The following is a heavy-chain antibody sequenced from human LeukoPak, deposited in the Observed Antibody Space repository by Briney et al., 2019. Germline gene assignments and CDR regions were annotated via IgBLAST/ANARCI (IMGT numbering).Heavy chain of an antibody. D-gene: IGHD5-24*01. CDR1: GGSISSYY. J-gene: IGHJ4*02. Sequence: PSETLSLTCTVSGGSISSYYWSWIRQPPGKGLEWIGYIYSSGSTNYNPSLKSRVTISVDTSKNQFSLKLSSVTAADTAVYYCARVPGSNRWLQLYYFDYWGQGTLVTVSS. CDR2: IYSSGST. V-gene: IGHV4-59*01. CDR3: ARVPGSNRWLQLYYFDY.